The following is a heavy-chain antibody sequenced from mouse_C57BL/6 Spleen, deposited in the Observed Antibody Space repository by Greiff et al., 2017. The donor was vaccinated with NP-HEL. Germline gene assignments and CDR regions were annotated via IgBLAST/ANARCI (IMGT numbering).Heavy chain of an antibody. D-gene: IGHD1-1*01. CDR3: TRSITTVVGGFDY. Sequence: VQLVESGAELVRPGASVTLSCKASGYTFTDYEMHWVKQTPVHGLEWIGAIDPETGGTAYNQKFKGKAILTADKSSSTAYMELRSLTSEDSAVYYCTRSITTVVGGFDYWGQGTTLTVSS. CDR1: GYTFTDYE. V-gene: IGHV1-15*01. J-gene: IGHJ2*01. CDR2: IDPETGGT.